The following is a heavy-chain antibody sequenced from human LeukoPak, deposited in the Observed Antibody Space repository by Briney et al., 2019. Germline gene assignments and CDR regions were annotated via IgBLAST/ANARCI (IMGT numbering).Heavy chain of an antibody. CDR2: IFRIGST. Sequence: SETLSLTCTVSGFSITTGYYWAWIRQPPGKRLEWIGTIFRIGSTYYNPSLKSRVTISVDTSKNQFSLKLSSVTATDTALYYCARVIDVAAAGYFDSWGQGTQVTVSS. J-gene: IGHJ4*02. V-gene: IGHV4-38-2*02. CDR1: GFSITTGYY. CDR3: ARVIDVAAAGYFDS. D-gene: IGHD6-13*01.